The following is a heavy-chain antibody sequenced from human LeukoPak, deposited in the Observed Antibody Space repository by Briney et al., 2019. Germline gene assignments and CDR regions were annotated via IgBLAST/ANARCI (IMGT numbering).Heavy chain of an antibody. CDR2: INHSGST. CDR1: GGSFNGYY. D-gene: IGHD3-22*01. V-gene: IGHV4-34*01. CDR3: ARCRGVFHSGYYGS. Sequence: KTSETLSLPCDVYGGSFNGYYWSWLRQPPGKGLEWIREINHSGSTNYNPSLKNRVTISVDTSKNQFSLKLSSVTAADTSVYYCARCRGVFHSGYYGSWGQGTLVTVSS. J-gene: IGHJ5*02.